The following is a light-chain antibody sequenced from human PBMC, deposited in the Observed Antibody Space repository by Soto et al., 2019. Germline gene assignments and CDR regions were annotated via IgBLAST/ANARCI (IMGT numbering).Light chain of an antibody. Sequence: EIVLTQSPGTLSLSPGERATLSCRASQSISSRYLAWYQQKPGRAPRLLIYDASNRATGTPDRFSGSGSATDFTLTISRLEPEDFAVFYCQHYGSSPLAITFGQGTRLEIK. CDR1: QSISSRY. CDR2: DAS. V-gene: IGKV3-20*01. J-gene: IGKJ5*01. CDR3: QHYGSSPLAIT.